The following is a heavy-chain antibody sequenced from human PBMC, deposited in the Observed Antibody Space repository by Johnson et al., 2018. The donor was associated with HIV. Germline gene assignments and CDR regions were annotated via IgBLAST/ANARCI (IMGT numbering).Heavy chain of an antibody. J-gene: IGHJ3*02. V-gene: IGHV3-74*02. CDR1: GFTFDDYG. Sequence: VQLVESGGGRAKPGRSLRLSCAASGFTFDDYGMSWVRQAPGKGLEWVSRINSDGSSTSYADSVKGRFTISRDNAKNTLYLQMNSLRAEDTAVYYCAPIAAHHDAFDIWGQGTMVTVSS. CDR2: INSDGSST. D-gene: IGHD6-6*01. CDR3: APIAAHHDAFDI.